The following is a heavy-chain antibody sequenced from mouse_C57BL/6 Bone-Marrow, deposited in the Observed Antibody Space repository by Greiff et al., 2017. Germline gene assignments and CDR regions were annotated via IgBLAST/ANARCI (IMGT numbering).Heavy chain of an antibody. CDR3: TTGIYYGSSYGY. J-gene: IGHJ2*01. CDR1: GFNIKDYY. V-gene: IGHV14-1*01. D-gene: IGHD1-1*01. CDR2: IDPEDGDT. Sequence: EVQLQQSGAELVRPGASVKLSCTASGFNIKDYYMHWVKQRPEQGLEWIGRIDPEDGDTEYAQKFQGQATMTADTASNTADLQLSSLTSEDTAVYYCTTGIYYGSSYGYWGQGTTLTVSS.